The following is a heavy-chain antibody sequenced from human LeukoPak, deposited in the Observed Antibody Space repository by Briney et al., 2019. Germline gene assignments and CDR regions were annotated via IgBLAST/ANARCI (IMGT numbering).Heavy chain of an antibody. CDR2: INPNSGGT. D-gene: IGHD1-1*01. Sequence: ASVKVSCKASGYTFTGYYMHWVRQAPGQGLEWMGWINPNSGGTNYAQKFQGRVTMTRDTSISTAYMELSRLRSDDTAVYYCARERDPTGSDAFDIWGQGTMVTVSS. CDR3: ARERDPTGSDAFDI. CDR1: GYTFTGYY. J-gene: IGHJ3*02. V-gene: IGHV1-2*02.